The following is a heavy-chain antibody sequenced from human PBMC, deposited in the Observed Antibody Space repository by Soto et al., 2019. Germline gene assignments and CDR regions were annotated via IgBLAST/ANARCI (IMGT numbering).Heavy chain of an antibody. CDR1: GYTFSGYY. Sequence: ASVKVSCKPSGYTFSGYYVHWVRQAPGQGLEWMGVFKPTGGGSTSYAQRFQGRVTVTRDTSTSTVYMELGSLGFDDTAVYFCASDYGSGVEMDVWGQGTRVTVSS. J-gene: IGHJ6*02. V-gene: IGHV1-46*01. D-gene: IGHD3-10*01. CDR3: ASDYGSGVEMDV. CDR2: FKPTGGGST.